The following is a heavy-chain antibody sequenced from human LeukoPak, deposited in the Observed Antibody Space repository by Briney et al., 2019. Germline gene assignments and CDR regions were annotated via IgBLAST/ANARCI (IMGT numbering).Heavy chain of an antibody. J-gene: IGHJ1*01. Sequence: NSAETLSLTCTVSGGSISSGMYYWRWVRQPAGKGLGWIGRIYTSGSTNYNPSLNSPITISVHMSNNQLALNFSPVSAAGPAVYYCAGYYLQPGGEYFQHWGQGTLVTVSS. CDR1: GGSISSGMYY. CDR3: AGYYLQPGGEYFQH. D-gene: IGHD3-3*01. CDR2: IYTSGST. V-gene: IGHV4-61*02.